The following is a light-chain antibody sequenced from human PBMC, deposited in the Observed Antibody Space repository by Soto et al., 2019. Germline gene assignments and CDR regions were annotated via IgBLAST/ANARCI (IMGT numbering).Light chain of an antibody. CDR2: TNN. V-gene: IGLV1-47*01. CDR1: SSNIRSNF. J-gene: IGLJ2*01. CDR3: ATWDDILSGVV. Sequence: QSVLTQPPSASGTPGQRVAISCSGSSSNIRSNFVHWYQQLPGAAPKLLIYTNNQRPSGVPDRFSGSKSGPSASLAISGLRSEDEADYYCATWDDILSGVVFGGGTKLTVL.